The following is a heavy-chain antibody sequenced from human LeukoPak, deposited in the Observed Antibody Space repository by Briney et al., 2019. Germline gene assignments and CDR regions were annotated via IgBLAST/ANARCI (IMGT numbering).Heavy chain of an antibody. CDR3: ARDQWFGESLGWFDP. CDR2: ISAYNGNT. D-gene: IGHD3-10*01. CDR1: GYTFTSYG. V-gene: IGHV1-18*01. J-gene: IGHJ5*02. Sequence: GASVKVSCKASGYTFTSYGISWVRQAPGQGLEWMGWISAYNGNTNYAQKLQGRVTMTTDTSTSTAYMELRSLRSDETAVYYCARDQWFGESLGWFDPWGQGTLVTVSS.